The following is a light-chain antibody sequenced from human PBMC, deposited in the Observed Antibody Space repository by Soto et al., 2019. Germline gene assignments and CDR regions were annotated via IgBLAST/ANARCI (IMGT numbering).Light chain of an antibody. Sequence: QSALTQPASVSGSPGQSITISCTGTSSDVGGYNHVSWYQHHPGKAPKRIIYEVTKRPSGVSNRFSGSKSGNTASLTIPGLQAEDEADYYCSSHTASTTRIFGTGTKVTVL. CDR3: SSHTASTTRI. J-gene: IGLJ1*01. CDR1: SSDVGGYNH. V-gene: IGLV2-14*01. CDR2: EVT.